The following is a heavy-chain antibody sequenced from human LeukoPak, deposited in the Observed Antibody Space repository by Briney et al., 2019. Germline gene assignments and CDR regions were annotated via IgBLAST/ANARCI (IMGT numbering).Heavy chain of an antibody. V-gene: IGHV4-59*01. Sequence: SSETLSLTCTVSGGSISSYYWSWIRQPPGEGLEWIGYIYYSGSTNYNPSLKSRVTISVDTSKNQFSLKLSSVTAADTAVYYCARLPGYVFDYWGQGTLVTVSS. CDR1: GGSISSYY. J-gene: IGHJ4*02. D-gene: IGHD3-16*01. CDR2: IYYSGST. CDR3: ARLPGYVFDY.